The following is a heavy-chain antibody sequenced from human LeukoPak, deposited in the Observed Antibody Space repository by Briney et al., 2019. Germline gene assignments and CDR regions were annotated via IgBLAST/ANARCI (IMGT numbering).Heavy chain of an antibody. J-gene: IGHJ4*02. D-gene: IGHD6-13*01. Sequence: GGSLRLSCAASGFTFSDYYMGWIRQAPGKGLEWVSYISPSVGTVYYADSVKGRFTTSRDNAKNSLYLQMNGLRAEDTALYFCAKDILAAGLFFDYWGQGTLVTVSS. V-gene: IGHV3-11*01. CDR2: ISPSVGTV. CDR1: GFTFSDYY. CDR3: AKDILAAGLFFDY.